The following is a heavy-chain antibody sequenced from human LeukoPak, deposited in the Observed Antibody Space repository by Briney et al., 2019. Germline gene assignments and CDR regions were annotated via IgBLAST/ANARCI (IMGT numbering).Heavy chain of an antibody. D-gene: IGHD3-22*01. J-gene: IGHJ5*02. Sequence: PSETLSLTCTVSGGSVSSGSYYWSWIRQPPGKGLEWIGYIFYSGNTDYNPSLKSRVTISVDTSKNQFSLKLNSVTAADTAVYYCARDSYYYDSSGYKYNWFDPWGQGTLVTVSS. V-gene: IGHV4-61*01. CDR3: ARDSYYYDSSGYKYNWFDP. CDR1: GGSVSSGSYY. CDR2: IFYSGNT.